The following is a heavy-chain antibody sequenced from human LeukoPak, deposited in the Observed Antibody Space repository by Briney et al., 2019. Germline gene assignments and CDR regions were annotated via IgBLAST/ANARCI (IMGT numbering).Heavy chain of an antibody. CDR1: GCSFTSYW. CDR3: ARRNDYNNWFDP. Sequence: ESLKISCKGSGCSFTSYWIGWVRQMPGKGLEWMGIIHPGDSDTRYSPSFQGQVTISADKSISTAYLQWSSLKASDTAMYYCARRNDYNNWFDPWGQGTLVTVSS. J-gene: IGHJ5*02. V-gene: IGHV5-51*01. CDR2: IHPGDSDT. D-gene: IGHD4-11*01.